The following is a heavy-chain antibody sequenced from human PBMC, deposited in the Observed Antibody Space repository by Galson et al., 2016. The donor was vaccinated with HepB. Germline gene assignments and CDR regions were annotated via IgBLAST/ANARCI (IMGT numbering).Heavy chain of an antibody. CDR2: ISATGGTT. D-gene: IGHD7-27*01. V-gene: IGHV3-23*01. CDR3: AKSLGVRGDYFDY. J-gene: IGHJ4*02. Sequence: SLRLSCAASGFTFSSYAMTWVRQAPGKGLQWVSAISATGGTTYYGESVKGRFTISRDNSKNTLYLQMDSLRTEDTAVYYCAKSLGVRGDYFDYWGQGTLVTVSS. CDR1: GFTFSSYA.